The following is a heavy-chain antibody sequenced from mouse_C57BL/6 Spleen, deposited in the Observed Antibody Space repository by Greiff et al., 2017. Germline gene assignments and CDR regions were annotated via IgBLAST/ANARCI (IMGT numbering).Heavy chain of an antibody. D-gene: IGHD2-3*01. V-gene: IGHV1-64*01. Sequence: VQLQQPGAELVKPGASVKLSCKASGYTFTSYWMHWVKQRPGQGLEWIGMIHPNSGSTNYNEKFKSKATLTVDKSSSTAYMQLSSLTSEDSAVYYCAREGWDGYYPFAYWGQGTLVTVSA. CDR2: IHPNSGST. J-gene: IGHJ3*01. CDR1: GYTFTSYW. CDR3: AREGWDGYYPFAY.